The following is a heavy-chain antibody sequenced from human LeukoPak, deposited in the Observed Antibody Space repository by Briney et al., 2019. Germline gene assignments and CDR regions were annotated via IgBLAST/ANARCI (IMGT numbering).Heavy chain of an antibody. CDR2: IYYSGST. D-gene: IGHD6-13*01. CDR1: GGSISSSSYY. V-gene: IGHV4-39*07. CDR3: ARKGYSISRYSP. Sequence: SETLSLTCTVSGGSISSSSYYWGWIRQPPGKGLEWIGSIYYSGSTSYNPSLKSRVTISLDTSKNQFSLKLTSVTAADTAVYYCARKGYSISRYSPWGQGTLVTVSS. J-gene: IGHJ5*02.